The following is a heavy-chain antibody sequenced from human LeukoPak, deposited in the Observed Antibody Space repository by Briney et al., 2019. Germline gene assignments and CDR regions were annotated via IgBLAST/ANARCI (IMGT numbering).Heavy chain of an antibody. D-gene: IGHD2-2*01. CDR3: ARSDQLVGSFDY. J-gene: IGHJ4*02. CDR2: INPNSGGT. CDR1: GYTFTGYY. Sequence: ASVKVSCKASGYTFTGYYMHWVRQAPGQGLEWMGWINPNSGGTNYAQKFQGRVTMTRDTSISTAYMELSRLRSDDTAVYYCARSDQLVGSFDYWGQGTLVTVSS. V-gene: IGHV1-2*02.